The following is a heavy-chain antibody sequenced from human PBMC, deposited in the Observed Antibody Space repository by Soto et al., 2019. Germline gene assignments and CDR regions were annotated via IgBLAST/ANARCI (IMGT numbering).Heavy chain of an antibody. Sequence: GGSLRLSCASSGFTFSSYAMSLVRQAPGKGLEWVSAISGSGGSTYYADSVKGRFTISRDNSKNTLYLQMNSLRAEDTAGYYCAKVVAAAGTGYWFDPWGQGTLVTVSS. CDR2: ISGSGGST. D-gene: IGHD6-13*01. J-gene: IGHJ5*02. CDR1: GFTFSSYA. V-gene: IGHV3-23*01. CDR3: AKVVAAAGTGYWFDP.